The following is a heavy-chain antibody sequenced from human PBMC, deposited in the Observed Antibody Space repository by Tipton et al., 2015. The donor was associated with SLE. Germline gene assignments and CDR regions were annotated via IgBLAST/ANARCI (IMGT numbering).Heavy chain of an antibody. D-gene: IGHD1-20*01. V-gene: IGHV3-53*05. CDR2: IYTDGGT. CDR3: ATRRISGDY. Sequence: GSLRLSCAASGFSVSGNYMTWVRQASGRPLQWVSTIYTDGGTYYADSVKGRFIISRDNSGNVLYLQMNSLRADDTAVYFCATRRISGDYWGQGTPVTVSS. CDR1: GFSVSGNY. J-gene: IGHJ4*02.